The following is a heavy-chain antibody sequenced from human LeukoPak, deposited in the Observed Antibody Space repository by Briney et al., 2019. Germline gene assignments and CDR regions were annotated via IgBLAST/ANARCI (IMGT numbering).Heavy chain of an antibody. CDR2: IYYSGST. D-gene: IGHD5-18*01. V-gene: IGHV4-39*01. J-gene: IGHJ4*02. Sequence: PSETLSLTCTVSGGSISSSSYYWGWIRQPPGKGLEWIGSIYYSGSTYYNPSLKSRVTISVDTSKNQFSLKLSSVTAADTAVYYCARGYSFGYDYFDFWGQGTLVTVSS. CDR3: ARGYSFGYDYFDF. CDR1: GGSISSSSYY.